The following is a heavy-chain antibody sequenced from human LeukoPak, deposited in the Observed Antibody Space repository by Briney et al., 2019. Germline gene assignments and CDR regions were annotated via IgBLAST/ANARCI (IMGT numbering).Heavy chain of an antibody. CDR3: ARERYDLWSGYYGKHY. Sequence: PSETLSLTCAVYGGSFSGYYWSWIRQPPGKGLEWIGEINHSGSTNYNPSLKSRVTISVDTSKNQFSLKLSSVTAADTAVYYCARERYDLWSGYYGKHYWGQGTLVTVSS. J-gene: IGHJ4*02. CDR1: GGSFSGYY. CDR2: INHSGST. V-gene: IGHV4-34*01. D-gene: IGHD3-3*01.